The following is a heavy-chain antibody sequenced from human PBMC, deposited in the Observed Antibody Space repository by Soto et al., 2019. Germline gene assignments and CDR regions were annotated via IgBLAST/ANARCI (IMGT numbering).Heavy chain of an antibody. J-gene: IGHJ3*02. CDR3: ARRMVDYGGNPPTDAFDS. D-gene: IGHD4-17*01. V-gene: IGHV4-39*01. CDR1: GGSISSSSYY. Sequence: SETLSLTYTVSGGSISSSSYYWGWIRQPPGKGLEWIGSTYYSGSTYYNPSLKSRVTISVDTSKNQFSLKLSSVTAADTAVYYCARRMVDYGGNPPTDAFDSWGQGTMVTVSS. CDR2: TYYSGST.